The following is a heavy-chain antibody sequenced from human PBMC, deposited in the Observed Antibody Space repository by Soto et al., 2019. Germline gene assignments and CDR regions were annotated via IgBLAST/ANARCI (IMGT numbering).Heavy chain of an antibody. CDR3: ARDLGYCSGGSCYSGDY. V-gene: IGHV1-69*04. D-gene: IGHD2-15*01. CDR1: GGTFSSYT. Sequence: GASVKVSCKASGGTFSSYTISWVRQAPGQGLEWMGRIIPILGIANYAQKFQGRVTITADKSTSTAYMELSSLRSEDTAVYYCARDLGYCSGGSCYSGDYWGQGTLVTVSS. CDR2: IIPILGIA. J-gene: IGHJ4*02.